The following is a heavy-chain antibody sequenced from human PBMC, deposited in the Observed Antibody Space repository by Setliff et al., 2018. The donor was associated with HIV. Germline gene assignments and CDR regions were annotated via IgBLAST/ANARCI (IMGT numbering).Heavy chain of an antibody. V-gene: IGHV3-7*03. CDR2: IKEDGSEK. J-gene: IGHJ4*02. CDR1: GFSFSSYE. CDR3: ARDHSITPPH. D-gene: IGHD3-3*02. Sequence: PGGSLRLSCAASGFSFSSYEMNWVRQAPGKGLEWVANIKEDGSEKYYVDSVKGRFTISRDNAKNSLYLQMNSLRAEDTAVYYCARDHSITPPHWGQGTLVTVSS.